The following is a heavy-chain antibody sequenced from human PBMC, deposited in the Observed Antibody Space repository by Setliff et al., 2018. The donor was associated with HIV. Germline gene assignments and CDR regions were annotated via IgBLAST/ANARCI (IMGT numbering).Heavy chain of an antibody. CDR1: GYTLTTYG. Sequence: ASVKVSCKASGYTLTTYGISWVRQAPGQGLEWMGWINTETGNPMYAQGFTGRFVFSLDTSTSTVYMELSSLRSEDTAVYYCARGGYYYDSSGARWGFDYWGQGTLVTVSS. CDR3: ARGGYYYDSSGARWGFDY. V-gene: IGHV7-4-1*02. J-gene: IGHJ4*02. D-gene: IGHD3-22*01. CDR2: INTETGNP.